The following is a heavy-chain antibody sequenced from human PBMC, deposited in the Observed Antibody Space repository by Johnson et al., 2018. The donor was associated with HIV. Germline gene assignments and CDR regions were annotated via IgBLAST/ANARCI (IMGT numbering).Heavy chain of an antibody. CDR1: GFTFSSYW. V-gene: IGHV3-7*05. J-gene: IGHJ3*02. Sequence: VQLVESGGGLVQPGGSLRLSCAASGFTFSSYWMHWVRQAPGKGLEWVANIKRDGSEKYYVDSVKGRFTISRDNAKNSLYLQMNSLRAEDTAVYYCARDWVNEAFDIWGQGTMVTVSS. CDR3: ARDWVNEAFDI. D-gene: IGHD1-1*01. CDR2: IKRDGSEK.